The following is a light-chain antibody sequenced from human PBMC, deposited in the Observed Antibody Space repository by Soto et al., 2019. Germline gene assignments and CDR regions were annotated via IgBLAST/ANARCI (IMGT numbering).Light chain of an antibody. CDR3: CSYVYTDTWV. CDR2: GVS. V-gene: IGLV2-11*01. J-gene: IGLJ3*02. Sequence: QSALTQPRSVSGSPGQSVTISCTGTNSDVGGYNYVSWYQQYPGKAPKLMISGVSERPSGVPDRFSGSKSGNTASLTISGLQAEDEADYYCCSYVYTDTWVFGGGTQLTVL. CDR1: NSDVGGYNY.